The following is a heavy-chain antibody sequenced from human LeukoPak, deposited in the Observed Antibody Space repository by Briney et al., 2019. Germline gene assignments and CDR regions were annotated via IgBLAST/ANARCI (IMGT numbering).Heavy chain of an antibody. J-gene: IGHJ4*02. V-gene: IGHV3-23*01. Sequence: GGSLRLSCAASGFNFTNYAMNWVRQAPGKGLEWLSLISDRGHSTYYADSVKGRSTISRDNSKNTLYLQMNSLRADDTAVYYCAKYADSLFSDYWGQGTLVTVSS. CDR2: ISDRGHST. D-gene: IGHD4-17*01. CDR3: AKYADSLFSDY. CDR1: GFNFTNYA.